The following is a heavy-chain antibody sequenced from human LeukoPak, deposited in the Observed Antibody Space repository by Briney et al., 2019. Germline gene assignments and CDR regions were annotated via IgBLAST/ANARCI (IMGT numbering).Heavy chain of an antibody. CDR1: RFPFSSYW. CDR3: AYDYYYYFGMDV. J-gene: IGHJ6*02. CDR2: IYSGGST. V-gene: IGHV3-53*01. Sequence: GGSLRLSCAASRFPFSSYWMHWVRQAPGKGLEWVSIIYSGGSTDYADSVKGRFTISRDNSKNTLYLQMNSLRAEDTAVYYCAYDYYYYFGMDVWGQGTTVTVSS.